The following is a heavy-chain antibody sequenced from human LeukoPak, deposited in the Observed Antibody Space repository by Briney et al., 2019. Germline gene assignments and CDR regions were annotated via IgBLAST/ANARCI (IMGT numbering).Heavy chain of an antibody. D-gene: IGHD2-15*01. V-gene: IGHV3-7*01. Sequence: GGSLRLSCAASGFTFSSYWMSWVRQPPGKGLEWVANIKQDGSEKYYVDSVKGRFTISRDNAKNSLYLQMNSLRAEDTAVYYCARDSYCSGGSCYSSALFFGYWGQGTLVTVSS. CDR3: ARDSYCSGGSCYSSALFFGY. CDR2: IKQDGSEK. CDR1: GFTFSSYW. J-gene: IGHJ4*02.